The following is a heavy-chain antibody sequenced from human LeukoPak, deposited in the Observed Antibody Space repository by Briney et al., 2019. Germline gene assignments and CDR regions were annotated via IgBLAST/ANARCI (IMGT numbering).Heavy chain of an antibody. CDR2: INHSGST. Sequence: PSETLSLTCAVYGGSFSGHYWSWIRQPPGKGLEWIGEINHSGSTNYNPSLKSRVTISVDTSKNQFSLKLSSVTAADTAVYYCAIFRGWGSYAFDIWGQGTMVTVSS. CDR3: AIFRGWGSYAFDI. D-gene: IGHD3-16*01. V-gene: IGHV4-34*01. CDR1: GGSFSGHY. J-gene: IGHJ3*02.